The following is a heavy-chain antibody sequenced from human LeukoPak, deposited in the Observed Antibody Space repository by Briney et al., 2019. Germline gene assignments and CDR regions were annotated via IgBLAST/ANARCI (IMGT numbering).Heavy chain of an antibody. J-gene: IGHJ4*02. D-gene: IGHD4-17*01. V-gene: IGHV2-5*02. CDR1: GFSLTTTGVG. CDR2: IYWDDDK. CDR3: AHSPSDYGDFDF. Sequence: SGPTLVKPTQTLTLTCTFSGFSLTTTGVGVGWVRQPPGKALGWLALIYWDDDKYYRPSLRSRLTITKDTSKNQVVLTLTHVDPVDTGTYYCAHSPSDYGDFDFWGQGSLVTVSS.